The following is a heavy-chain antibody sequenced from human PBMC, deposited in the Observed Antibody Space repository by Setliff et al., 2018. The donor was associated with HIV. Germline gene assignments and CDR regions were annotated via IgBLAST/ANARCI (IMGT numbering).Heavy chain of an antibody. CDR1: GASISSNTW. CDR3: ARGHCSGTNCYGVDYYGMDV. D-gene: IGHD2-2*01. Sequence: PSETLSLTCIVSGASISSNTWSWIRQPPGKGLEWIGEIYHSEYTNYNASLKSRVTMSVDKSKNQFSLKLTSVTAADTAVYYCARGHCSGTNCYGVDYYGMDVWGQGTTVTVS. V-gene: IGHV4-4*02. J-gene: IGHJ6*02. CDR2: IYHSEYT.